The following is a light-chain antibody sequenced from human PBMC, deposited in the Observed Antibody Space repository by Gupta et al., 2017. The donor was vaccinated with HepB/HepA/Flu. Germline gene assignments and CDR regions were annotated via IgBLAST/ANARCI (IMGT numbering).Light chain of an antibody. Sequence: QSALPQPASLSGSPGQSIPISCTGTSSDVGGYNYVSWYQQHAGKAPKLMIYDVSSRPAGVSNRFSGSKAGNTASLTISGLQAEDEADYYCSSYTSSSTPVFGGGTKLTVL. J-gene: IGLJ2*01. CDR2: DVS. V-gene: IGLV2-14*03. CDR3: SSYTSSSTPV. CDR1: SSDVGGYNY.